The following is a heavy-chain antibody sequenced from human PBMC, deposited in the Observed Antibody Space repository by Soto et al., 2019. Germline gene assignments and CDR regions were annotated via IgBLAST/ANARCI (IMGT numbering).Heavy chain of an antibody. Sequence: ASVKVSFKASGYTFTSYDINWLRQATGQGLEWMGWMNPNSGNTGYAQKFQGRVTMTRNTSISTAYMELSSLRSEDTAVYYCARWGPGGCSSTSCYSDYYYYGMDVWGQGTTVTVSS. J-gene: IGHJ6*02. CDR3: ARWGPGGCSSTSCYSDYYYYGMDV. D-gene: IGHD2-2*01. CDR1: GYTFTSYD. CDR2: MNPNSGNT. V-gene: IGHV1-8*01.